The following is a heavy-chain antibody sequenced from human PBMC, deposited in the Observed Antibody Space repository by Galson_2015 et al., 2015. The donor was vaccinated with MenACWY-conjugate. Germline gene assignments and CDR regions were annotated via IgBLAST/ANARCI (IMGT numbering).Heavy chain of an antibody. V-gene: IGHV3-7*03. Sequence: TLRISIVACGVTFSTYCMTWVLQAPGKGVEWVATIKQDGSQIHYVDSVKGRFTISRDNAKNSLYLQINSLRAEDTAVYYCARGPWSGNFAEYFPHWGQGTLVTVSS. CDR1: GVTFSTYC. J-gene: IGHJ1*01. CDR3: ARGPWSGNFAEYFPH. D-gene: IGHD3-3*01. CDR2: IKQDGSQI.